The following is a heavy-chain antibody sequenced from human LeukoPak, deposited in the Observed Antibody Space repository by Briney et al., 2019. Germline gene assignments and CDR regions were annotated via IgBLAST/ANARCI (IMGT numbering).Heavy chain of an antibody. D-gene: IGHD3-22*01. V-gene: IGHV3-23*01. CDR2: ISGSGGST. J-gene: IGHJ4*02. CDR3: AKRDSGYYYDSSGYYYMYFDY. Sequence: GGSLRLSCAASGFTFSSYAMSWVRQAPGKGLEWVSAISGSGGSTCYADSVKGRFTISRDNSKNTLYLQMSSLRAEDTAVYYCAKRDSGYYYDSSGYYYMYFDYWGQGTLVTVSS. CDR1: GFTFSSYA.